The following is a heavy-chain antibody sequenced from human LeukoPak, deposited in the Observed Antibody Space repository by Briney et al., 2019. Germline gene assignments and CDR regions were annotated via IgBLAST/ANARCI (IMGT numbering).Heavy chain of an antibody. Sequence: GGSLRLSCAASGFTFSNYWMHWDRQAPGKGLVWVSRINSDGSSTSYADSVKGRFSISRDNAKNTLFLRMNSLRAEDTAVYYCARAAAVAGTGGYYWGQGILVTVSS. CDR1: GFTFSNYW. CDR2: INSDGSST. J-gene: IGHJ4*02. D-gene: IGHD6-19*01. V-gene: IGHV3-74*01. CDR3: ARAAAVAGTGGYY.